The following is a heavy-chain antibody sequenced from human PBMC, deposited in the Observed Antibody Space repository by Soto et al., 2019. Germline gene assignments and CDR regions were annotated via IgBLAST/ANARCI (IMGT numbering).Heavy chain of an antibody. Sequence: GSLRLSCAASGFTISSHSTNWARQAPGKGLEWVSSISSSSYIYYADSVKGRFTISRDNAKNSLYLQMNSLRAEDTAVYYCARMVPAPGRPFDIWGQGTMVTVSS. CDR1: GFTISSHS. D-gene: IGHD1-26*01. CDR2: ISSSSYI. J-gene: IGHJ3*02. V-gene: IGHV3-21*01. CDR3: ARMVPAPGRPFDI.